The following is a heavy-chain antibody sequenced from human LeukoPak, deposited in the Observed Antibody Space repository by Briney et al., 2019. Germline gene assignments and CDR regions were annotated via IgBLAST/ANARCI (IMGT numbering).Heavy chain of an antibody. D-gene: IGHD3-9*01. J-gene: IGHJ6*03. CDR1: GFTFSSYS. CDR2: ISSSSSYI. CDR3: ARDLPLTTTHRYYYYYYMDV. V-gene: IGHV3-21*01. Sequence: PGGSLRLSCAASGFTFSSYSMNWVRQAPGKVLEWVSSISSSSSYIYYADSVKGRFTISRDNAKNSLYLQMNSLRAEDTAAYYCARDLPLTTTHRYYYYYYMDVWGKGTTVTVSS.